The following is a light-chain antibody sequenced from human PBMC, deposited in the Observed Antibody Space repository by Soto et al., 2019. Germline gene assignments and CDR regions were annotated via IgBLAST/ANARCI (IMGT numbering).Light chain of an antibody. J-gene: IGKJ1*01. CDR2: GAS. Sequence: EIVLTQSPGTLSLSPGERATLSCRASQSVSSSYLAWYQQKPGQAPRLLIYGASSRATGIPDRFSGSGSGTDFTLTTSRLEPEDFVVYYCQQYGSSPGTFGQGTKVEIK. CDR1: QSVSSSY. V-gene: IGKV3-20*01. CDR3: QQYGSSPGT.